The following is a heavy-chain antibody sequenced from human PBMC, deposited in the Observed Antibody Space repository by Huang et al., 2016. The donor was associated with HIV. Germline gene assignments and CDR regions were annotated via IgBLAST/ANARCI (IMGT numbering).Heavy chain of an antibody. CDR3: SRRAHPGIAAAVTKYFYNMDV. J-gene: IGHJ6*03. Sequence: QVQLEESGPGLVKPSQTLSLTCTVSGGSISSANYYWGWIRQPAGKGLEWIGHIYSTGSTDYNPSLKGRLSISVDPSKNQLSLELSSVTATDTAVYYCSRRAHPGIAAAVTKYFYNMDVWGKGTTVTVSS. CDR1: GGSISSANYY. CDR2: IYSTGST. V-gene: IGHV4-61*09. D-gene: IGHD6-13*01.